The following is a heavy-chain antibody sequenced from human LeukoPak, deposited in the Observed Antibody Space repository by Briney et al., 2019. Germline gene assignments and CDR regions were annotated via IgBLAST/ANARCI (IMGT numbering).Heavy chain of an antibody. CDR2: IKQDESEK. J-gene: IGHJ4*02. Sequence: GGPLRLSCGASGFTYSSYWMIWLRQAPGKGREGVANIKQDESEKFYVDSVQGRCNISRGNAKNSLYLQANRLRAEDAAVYYCAKDATRGYSSGWILYWGQGTLVTVSS. V-gene: IGHV3-7*01. D-gene: IGHD6-19*01. CDR3: AKDATRGYSSGWILY. CDR1: GFTYSSYW.